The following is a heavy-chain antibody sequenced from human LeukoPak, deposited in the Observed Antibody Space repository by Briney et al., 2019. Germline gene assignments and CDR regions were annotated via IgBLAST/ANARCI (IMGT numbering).Heavy chain of an antibody. D-gene: IGHD2-2*01. J-gene: IGHJ5*02. CDR2: INHSGST. Sequence: SLTXAVYGGSFXXXXWSWXXXXPGXGXEWXXXINHSGSTNYNPSLKSRVTISVDTSKNQFSLKLSSVTAADTAVYYCAREGLLADIVVAPXXXGIFDPWGQGTLVXVSS. V-gene: IGHV4-34*01. CDR1: GGSFXXXX. CDR3: AREGLLADIVVAPXXXGIFDP.